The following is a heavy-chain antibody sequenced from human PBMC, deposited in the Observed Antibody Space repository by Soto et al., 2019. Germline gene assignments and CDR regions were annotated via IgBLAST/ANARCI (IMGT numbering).Heavy chain of an antibody. Sequence: PSETLSLTCAVYGGSFSGYYWSWIRQPPGKGLEWIGEINHSGSTNYNPSLKSRVTISVDTSKNQFSLKLSSVTAADTAVYYCARVGRRTTGTEETLGWFDPWGQGTLVTVSS. D-gene: IGHD4-17*01. V-gene: IGHV4-34*01. CDR2: INHSGST. J-gene: IGHJ5*02. CDR3: ARVGRRTTGTEETLGWFDP. CDR1: GGSFSGYY.